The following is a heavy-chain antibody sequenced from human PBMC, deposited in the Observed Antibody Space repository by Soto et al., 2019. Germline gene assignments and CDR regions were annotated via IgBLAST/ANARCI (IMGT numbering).Heavy chain of an antibody. CDR1: GFTFSDYY. V-gene: IGHV3-11*01. CDR2: ISSSGSTI. J-gene: IGHJ3*02. Sequence: GGSLRLSCAAFGFTFSDYYMSWIRQAPGKGLEWVSYISSSGSTIYYAGSVKGRFTISRDNSKNSLYLQMNSLRAEDTAVYYCARAGDGYYAALDIWGQGTMVTVSS. D-gene: IGHD4-17*01. CDR3: ARAGDGYYAALDI.